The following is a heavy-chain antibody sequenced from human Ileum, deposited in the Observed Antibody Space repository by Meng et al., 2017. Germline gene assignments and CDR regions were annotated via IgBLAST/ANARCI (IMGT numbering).Heavy chain of an antibody. CDR2: INTSGGYT. Sequence: VEHVLAGGGGKMQAGLCKVSSKAACEISSSYYLFRGLQQPGHEVLELGIINTSGGYTRYAQNFQDGGTITSGTYTNAVFIQEISLISDDTAVYYCARAPQLERRNLSFDYWGQGTLVTVSS. CDR1: CEISSSYY. V-gene: IGHV1-46*03. CDR3: ARAPQLERRNLSFDY. D-gene: IGHD1-1*01. J-gene: IGHJ4*02.